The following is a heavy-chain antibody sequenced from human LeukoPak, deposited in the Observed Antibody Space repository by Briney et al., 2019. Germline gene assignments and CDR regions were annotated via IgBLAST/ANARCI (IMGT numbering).Heavy chain of an antibody. D-gene: IGHD2-15*01. Sequence: PGGSLRLSCAASGLTFSTYNMNWVRQAPGKGLEWVSYIDSSNSPIYYADSVKGRFTISRDNGKNSLYLQMNSLRDEDTAVYYCARDRCSGGSCYLGYWGQGTLVTVSS. J-gene: IGHJ4*02. CDR1: GLTFSTYN. CDR2: IDSSNSPI. V-gene: IGHV3-48*02. CDR3: ARDRCSGGSCYLGY.